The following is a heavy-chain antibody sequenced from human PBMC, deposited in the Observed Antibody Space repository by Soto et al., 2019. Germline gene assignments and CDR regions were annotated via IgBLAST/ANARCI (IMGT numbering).Heavy chain of an antibody. Sequence: GGSLRLSCAASGFTVSSNYMSWVRQAPGKGLEWVSVIYSGGSTYYADSVKGRFTISRDNSKNTLYLQMNSLRAEDTAVYYCARNNDILTGFFWYFDYWGQGTLVTV. CDR1: GFTVSSNY. V-gene: IGHV3-66*01. D-gene: IGHD3-9*01. J-gene: IGHJ4*02. CDR3: ARNNDILTGFFWYFDY. CDR2: IYSGGST.